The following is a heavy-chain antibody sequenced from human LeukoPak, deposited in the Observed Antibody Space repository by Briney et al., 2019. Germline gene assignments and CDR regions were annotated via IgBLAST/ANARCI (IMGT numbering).Heavy chain of an antibody. D-gene: IGHD3-22*01. CDR2: ISAGGGGT. Sequence: PGGSLRLSCAASGFTFSDYAMNWVRQAPGKGLEWVSVISAGGGGTYYTDSVKGRFIISRDHSKNMLYLQMSSLRAEDTAVYYCAKGFYYDSSGYHLTAFDIWGQGTMVTVSS. V-gene: IGHV3-23*01. CDR1: GFTFSDYA. CDR3: AKGFYYDSSGYHLTAFDI. J-gene: IGHJ3*02.